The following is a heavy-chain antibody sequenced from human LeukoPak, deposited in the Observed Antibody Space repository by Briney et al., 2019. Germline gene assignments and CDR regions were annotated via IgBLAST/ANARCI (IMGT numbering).Heavy chain of an antibody. J-gene: IGHJ4*02. CDR2: IKQDGSQK. Sequence: PGGSLRLSCATSGFTFSTYWMTWVRQAPGKGLEWVANIKQDGSQKYYVDSVKGRFTISRDNAKNSLYLQMNSLRVEDTAVYYCARDFPPDYGDYFDYWGQGTLVTVSS. D-gene: IGHD4-17*01. V-gene: IGHV3-7*03. CDR1: GFTFSTYW. CDR3: ARDFPPDYGDYFDY.